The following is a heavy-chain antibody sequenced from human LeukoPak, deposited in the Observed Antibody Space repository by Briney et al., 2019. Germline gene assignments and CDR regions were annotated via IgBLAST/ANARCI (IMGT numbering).Heavy chain of an antibody. CDR2: ISYDGSNK. D-gene: IGHD3-22*01. Sequence: GGSLRLSCAASGFTFSSYAMHWVRQAPGKGLEGVAVISYDGSNKYYADSVKGRFTISRDNSKNTLYLQMNSLRAEDTAVYYCARPFPYYDGSGYHTDYWGQGTLVTVSS. V-gene: IGHV3-30*04. CDR1: GFTFSSYA. CDR3: ARPFPYYDGSGYHTDY. J-gene: IGHJ4*02.